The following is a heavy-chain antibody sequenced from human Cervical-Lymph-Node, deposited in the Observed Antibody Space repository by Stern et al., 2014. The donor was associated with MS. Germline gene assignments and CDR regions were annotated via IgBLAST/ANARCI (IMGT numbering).Heavy chain of an antibody. CDR3: VRHGFGMAGMMEPADH. CDR2: IYPAGSNT. CDR1: GYTFASYW. V-gene: IGHV5-51*01. J-gene: IGHJ4*02. D-gene: IGHD6-19*01. Sequence: EVQLVQSGAEVKKPGESLKISCKASGYTFASYWIGWVRQMPGRGLEWMGNIYPAGSNTRSGPSFQGQVTISADNSISTAYLQWSSLKASDTAMYYCVRHGFGMAGMMEPADHWGQGTLVTVSS.